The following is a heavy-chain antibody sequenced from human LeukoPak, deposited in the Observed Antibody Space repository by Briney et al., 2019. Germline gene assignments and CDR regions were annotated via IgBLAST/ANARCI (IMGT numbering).Heavy chain of an antibody. Sequence: PSETLSLTCAVYGGSFSGYYWSWIRQPPGKGLEWIGEINHSGSTNYNPSLKSRVTISVDTSKNQFSLKLSSVTAADTAVYYCARGPRGEWLWGPLRPYYFDYWGQGTLVTVSS. CDR1: GGSFSGYY. CDR2: INHSGST. V-gene: IGHV4-34*01. J-gene: IGHJ4*02. D-gene: IGHD3-3*01. CDR3: ARGPRGEWLWGPLRPYYFDY.